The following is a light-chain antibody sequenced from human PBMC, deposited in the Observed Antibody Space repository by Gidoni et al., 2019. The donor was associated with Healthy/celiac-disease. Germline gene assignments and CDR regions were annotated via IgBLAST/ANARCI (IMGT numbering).Light chain of an antibody. V-gene: IGLV7-46*01. CDR3: LLSYSGARGV. CDR2: DTS. J-gene: IGLJ2*01. CDR1: TGAVTSGHY. Sequence: QAVVTQEHSLTVSPGGTVTLTCGSSTGAVTSGHYPYWFQQKPGQAPRTLIYDTSNKHSWTPARFSGSLRGGKAALTLSGAQPEDEAEYYCLLSYSGARGVFGGGTKLTVL.